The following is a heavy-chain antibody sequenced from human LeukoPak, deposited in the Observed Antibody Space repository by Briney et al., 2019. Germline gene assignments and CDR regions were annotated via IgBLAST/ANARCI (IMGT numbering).Heavy chain of an antibody. V-gene: IGHV3-30*18. D-gene: IGHD1-26*01. J-gene: IGHJ3*02. CDR1: GFTFSSYG. CDR3: AKGAPWELPGAFDI. CDR2: ISYDGSNK. Sequence: GGSLRLSCAASGFTFSSYGMHWVRQAPGKGLEWVAVISYDGSNKYYADSVKGRFTISRGNSKNTLYLQMNSLRAEDTAVYYCAKGAPWELPGAFDIWGQGTMVTVSS.